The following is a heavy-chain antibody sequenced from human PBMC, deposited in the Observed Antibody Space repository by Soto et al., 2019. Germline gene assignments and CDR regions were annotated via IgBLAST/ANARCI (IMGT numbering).Heavy chain of an antibody. D-gene: IGHD4-17*01. CDR2: IIPILGIA. V-gene: IGHV1-69*02. Sequence: QVQLVQSGAEVKKPGSSVKVSCKASGGTFSSYTISWVRQAPGQGLEWMGRIIPILGIANYAQMFQGRVTITADKSTSSAYMELSSLRSEDTAVYYCAMFYGDYEDDYWGQGTLVTVSS. CDR1: GGTFSSYT. CDR3: AMFYGDYEDDY. J-gene: IGHJ4*02.